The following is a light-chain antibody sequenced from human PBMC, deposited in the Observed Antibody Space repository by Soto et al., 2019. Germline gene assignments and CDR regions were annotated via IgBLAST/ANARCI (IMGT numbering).Light chain of an antibody. CDR1: QSVSSSY. CDR2: DAS. CDR3: QQYTNWPPIT. V-gene: IGKV3-15*01. Sequence: EIVLTQSPGTLSLSPGERATLSCRASQSVSSSYLAWYQQKPGQAPRLLIYDASTRATGTPARLTGSGSGTEFTLNISSLQSEDAAVYYCQQYTNWPPITFGQGTRLEIK. J-gene: IGKJ5*01.